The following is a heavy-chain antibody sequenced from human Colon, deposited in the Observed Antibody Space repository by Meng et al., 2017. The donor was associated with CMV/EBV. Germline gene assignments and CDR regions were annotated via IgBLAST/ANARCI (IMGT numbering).Heavy chain of an antibody. CDR2: IRPDGSQK. V-gene: IGHV3-33*07. Sequence: GESLKISCTLSGFTIHRHAMYWVRQAPGKGLEWVATIRPDGSQKFFADSVKGRFTTSRDNSKNMQFLEMNSLRDEDTAVYFCATGGGTEAAAAGVFDFWGPGTLVTVSS. CDR3: ATGGGTEAAAAGVFDF. CDR1: GFTIHRHA. D-gene: IGHD6-25*01. J-gene: IGHJ4*02.